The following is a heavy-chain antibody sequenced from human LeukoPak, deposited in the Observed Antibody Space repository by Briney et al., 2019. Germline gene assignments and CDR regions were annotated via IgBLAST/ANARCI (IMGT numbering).Heavy chain of an antibody. CDR2: INHSGST. D-gene: IGHD1-26*01. J-gene: IGHJ4*02. V-gene: IGHV4-34*01. CDR3: ARDLLFGGSLSRGDDY. Sequence: PSETLSLTCAVYGGSFSGYYWSWIRQPPGKGLEWIGEINHSGSTNYNPSLKSRVTISVDTSKNQFSLKLSSVTAADTAVYYRARDLLFGGSLSRGDDYWGQGTLVTVSS. CDR1: GGSFSGYY.